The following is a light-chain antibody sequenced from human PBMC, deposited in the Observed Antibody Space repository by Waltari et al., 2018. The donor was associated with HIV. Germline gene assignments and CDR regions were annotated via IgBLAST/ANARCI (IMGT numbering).Light chain of an antibody. CDR1: SSDVCGYNY. CDR2: DVS. Sequence: QSALPQPASVSGSPGQSITISSTGTSSDVCGYNYFSWYQQHPGKAPKLMIYDVSNRPSGVSNRFSGSKSGNTASLTISGLQAEDEADYYCSSYTSSNTLPYVFGTGTKVTVL. V-gene: IGLV2-14*03. J-gene: IGLJ1*01. CDR3: SSYTSSNTLPYV.